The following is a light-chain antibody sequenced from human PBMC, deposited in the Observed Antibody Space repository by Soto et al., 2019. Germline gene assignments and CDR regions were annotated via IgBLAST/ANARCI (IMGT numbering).Light chain of an antibody. CDR1: QSISTW. CDR2: KAS. V-gene: IGKV1-5*03. CDR3: QQYMNRWT. J-gene: IGKJ1*01. Sequence: DIQMTQSPSTLSASVGDRVTITCRASQSISTWLAWYQQKPGKAPKLLIYKASSLESGVLSRFSGSGSGTEFTLTISSLQPEDYATYYCQQYMNRWTFGQGTKVEIK.